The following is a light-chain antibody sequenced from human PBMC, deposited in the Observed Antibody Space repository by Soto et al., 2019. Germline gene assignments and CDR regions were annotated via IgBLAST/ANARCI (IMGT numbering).Light chain of an antibody. V-gene: IGKV3-20*01. J-gene: IGKJ1*01. Sequence: EIMLTQSPGTLSLSPGEGATLSCRASQSVISSYLAWYQQKPGQAPRLLIYGASSRATGIPDRFSGSGSGTDFSLTISRLEPEDFVVYYGQQYASSPGTFGQGTKVEIK. CDR3: QQYASSPGT. CDR2: GAS. CDR1: QSVISSY.